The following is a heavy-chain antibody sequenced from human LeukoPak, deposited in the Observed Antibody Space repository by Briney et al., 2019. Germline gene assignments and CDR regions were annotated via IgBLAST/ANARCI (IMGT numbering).Heavy chain of an antibody. CDR1: GFTFSSYA. CDR3: AKDNREDGSSLDY. Sequence: VGSLRLSCAASGFTFSSYAMSWVRQAPGKGLEWVSAISGSGGSTYYADSVKGRFTISRDNSKNTLYLQMNSLRAEDTAVYYCAKDNREDGSSLDYWGQGTLVTVSS. CDR2: ISGSGGST. D-gene: IGHD6-13*01. V-gene: IGHV3-23*01. J-gene: IGHJ4*02.